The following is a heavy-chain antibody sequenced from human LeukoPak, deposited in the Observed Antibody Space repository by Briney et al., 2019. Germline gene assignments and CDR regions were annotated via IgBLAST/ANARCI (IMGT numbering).Heavy chain of an antibody. CDR1: GFTFSSYE. D-gene: IGHD6-6*01. V-gene: IGHV3-48*03. J-gene: IGHJ4*02. CDR2: ITSSGSAM. Sequence: GGSLRLSCAASGFTFSSYEMNWVRQAPGKGLEWVSYITSSGSAMYYADSVKGRLTISRDNSKNTLYLQMGSLRAEDMAVYYCAREASIVVRCSDYWGQGTLVTVSS. CDR3: AREASIVVRCSDY.